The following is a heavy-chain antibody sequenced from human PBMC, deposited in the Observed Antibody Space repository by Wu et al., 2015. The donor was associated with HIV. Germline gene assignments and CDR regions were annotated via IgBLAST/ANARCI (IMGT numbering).Heavy chain of an antibody. D-gene: IGHD3-9*01. Sequence: QVQLVQSGAEVKNPGSSVKVSCKASGGGFNSYAISWVRQAPGQGLEWMGGVIPVIGTPNYSQKFQGRVTITTDESTATVYMEMSSLRFEDTAVYYCARGLRDILTGYYSAFEFWGQGALVTVSS. CDR3: ARGLRDILTGYYSAFEF. CDR2: VIPVIGTP. V-gene: IGHV1-69*05. J-gene: IGHJ4*02. CDR1: GGGFNSYA.